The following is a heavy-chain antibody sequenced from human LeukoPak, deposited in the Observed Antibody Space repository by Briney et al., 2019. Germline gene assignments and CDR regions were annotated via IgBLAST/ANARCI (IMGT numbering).Heavy chain of an antibody. D-gene: IGHD4-11*01. CDR2: IGGSGRTT. CDR3: AKYITVSANSYYYYMDV. V-gene: IGHV3-23*01. Sequence: PGGSLRLSCVASGFTSTDYAMTWVRQAPGKGLEWVSAIGGSGRTTYYADSVKGRFTISRDNSKSTLYLQMNSLRAEDTAVYYCAKYITVSANSYYYYMDVWGQGTTVTVSS. CDR1: GFTSTDYA. J-gene: IGHJ6*03.